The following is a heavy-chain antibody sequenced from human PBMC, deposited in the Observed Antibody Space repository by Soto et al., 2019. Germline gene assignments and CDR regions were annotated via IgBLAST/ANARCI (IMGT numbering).Heavy chain of an antibody. J-gene: IGHJ6*02. CDR2: MNPNSGNT. Sequence: QVQLVQSGAEVKKPGASVKVSCKASGYTFTSYDINWVRQATGQGLEWMGWMNPNSGNTGYAQKFQGRVTMTRNTSISTAYMELRSLRSEGTSVYYCAREKTSYGMDVWCPGTTVSVSS. CDR3: AREKTSYGMDV. V-gene: IGHV1-8*01. CDR1: GYTFTSYD.